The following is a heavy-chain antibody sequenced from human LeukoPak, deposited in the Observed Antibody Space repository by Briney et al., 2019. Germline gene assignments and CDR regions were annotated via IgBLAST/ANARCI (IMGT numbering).Heavy chain of an antibody. J-gene: IGHJ4*02. D-gene: IGHD6-6*01. CDR3: AREGSATARPFVSNDY. CDR2: IHTSGST. Sequence: SETLSLTCTVSGGSISSYYWSWIRQPAGKGLEWIGRIHTSGSTDYNPSLMSRRIMSVDTSKKHFSLQLRSVTAADTAVYYCAREGSATARPFVSNDYWVQGTLVTVSS. CDR1: GGSISSYY. V-gene: IGHV4-4*07.